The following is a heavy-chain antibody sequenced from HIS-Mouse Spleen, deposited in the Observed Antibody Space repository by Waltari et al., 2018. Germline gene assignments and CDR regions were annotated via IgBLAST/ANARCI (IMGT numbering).Heavy chain of an antibody. CDR3: AKDRGSQFDY. Sequence: QVQLVESGGGVVQPGRSLRLSCAASGFTFSSYGMHWVRQAPGKGWEWVAVISYDGSNKNYADSVKGRFTISRDNSKNTLYLQMNSLRAEDTAVYYCAKDRGSQFDYWGQGTLVTVSS. D-gene: IGHD1-26*01. J-gene: IGHJ4*02. V-gene: IGHV3-30*18. CDR2: ISYDGSNK. CDR1: GFTFSSYG.